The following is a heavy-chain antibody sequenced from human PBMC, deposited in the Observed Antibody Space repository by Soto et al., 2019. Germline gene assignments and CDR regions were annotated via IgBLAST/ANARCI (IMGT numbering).Heavy chain of an antibody. V-gene: IGHV4-34*01. CDR3: ARGEPTVAFDY. J-gene: IGHJ4*02. CDR1: GGSFSGYY. CDR2: INHSGST. Sequence: SETLSLTCAVYGGSFSGYYWSWIRQPPGKGLEWIGEINHSGSTNYNPSLKSRVTISVDTSKNQFSLKLSSVTAADTAVYYCARGEPTVAFDYWGQGTLVTVSS. D-gene: IGHD4-17*01.